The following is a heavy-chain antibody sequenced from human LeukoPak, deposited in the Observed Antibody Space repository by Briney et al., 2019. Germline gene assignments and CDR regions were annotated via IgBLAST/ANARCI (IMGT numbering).Heavy chain of an antibody. D-gene: IGHD2-15*01. Sequence: SETLSLTCAVSGGSISSGGYSWSWIWQPPGKGLEWIGYIYYSGSTYYNPSLKSRVTISVDTSKNQFSLKLSSVTAADTAVYYCAREGDYCSGGSCYWTWFDPWGQGTLVTVSS. CDR1: GGSISSGGYS. V-gene: IGHV4-30-4*07. CDR2: IYYSGST. J-gene: IGHJ5*02. CDR3: AREGDYCSGGSCYWTWFDP.